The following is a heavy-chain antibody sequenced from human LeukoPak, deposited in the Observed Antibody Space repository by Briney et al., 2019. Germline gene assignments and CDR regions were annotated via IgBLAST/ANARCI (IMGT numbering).Heavy chain of an antibody. D-gene: IGHD4-17*01. CDR2: SSSGGSHT. J-gene: IGHJ3*01. CDR3: GRDPNGDYVGAFEF. V-gene: IGHV3-23*05. CDR1: GFTFSEYA. Sequence: GGSLRLSCAASGFTFSEYALVWVRQAPGEGLEWVSASSSGGSHTLYADAVKGRFTISRDNSKNTLYLQMDSLRAEDTAVYFCGRDPNGDYVGAFEFWGHGTMVTVSS.